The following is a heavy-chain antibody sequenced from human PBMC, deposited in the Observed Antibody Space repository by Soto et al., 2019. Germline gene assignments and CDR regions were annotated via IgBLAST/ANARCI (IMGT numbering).Heavy chain of an antibody. CDR1: GFTFSSYS. CDR3: ARVLYGSGSYVFDY. CDR2: ISSSSSTI. Sequence: EVQLVESGGGLVQPGGSLRLSCAASGFTFSSYSMNWVRQAPGKGLEWVSYISSSSSTIYYADSVKGRFTISRDNAKNSLYLQMNSLRAEDTAVYYCARVLYGSGSYVFDYWRQGTLVTVSS. D-gene: IGHD3-10*01. V-gene: IGHV3-48*01. J-gene: IGHJ4*02.